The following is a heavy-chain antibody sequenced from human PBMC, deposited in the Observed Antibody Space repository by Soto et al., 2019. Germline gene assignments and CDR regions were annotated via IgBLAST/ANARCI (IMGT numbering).Heavy chain of an antibody. D-gene: IGHD3-10*01. J-gene: IGHJ4*02. CDR3: AHHPYYGLAPYSFDY. V-gene: IGHV2-5*02. CDR1: GFSLSTSGVG. CDR2: IYWDDDK. Sequence: QITLKESGPTLVIPTQTLTLTCTFSGFSLSTSGVGVGWIRQPPGKALEWLAVIYWDDDKRSSSSLKSRLTITKDTSKNQVVLTMTNMDPVDTATYYCAHHPYYGLAPYSFDYWGQGILVTVSS.